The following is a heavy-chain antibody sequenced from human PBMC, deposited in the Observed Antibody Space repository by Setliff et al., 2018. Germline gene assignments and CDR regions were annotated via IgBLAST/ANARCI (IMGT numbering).Heavy chain of an antibody. V-gene: IGHV4-39*01. CDR3: ARRNEYLQFREFFDF. CDR1: GGSISSMSYY. J-gene: IGHJ4*02. CDR2: IDRTGNR. Sequence: SETLSLTCTVSGGSISSMSYYWGWIRQPPGKGLEWIGSIDRTGNRYYNSPLRSRVTLSIDMSRNEFSLELRSMTAADTAMYYCARRNEYLQFREFFDFWGQGILVTVSS. D-gene: IGHD3-10*01.